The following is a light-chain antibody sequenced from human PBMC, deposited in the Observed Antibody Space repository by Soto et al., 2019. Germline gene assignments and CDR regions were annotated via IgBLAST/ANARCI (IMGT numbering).Light chain of an antibody. V-gene: IGLV2-23*01. J-gene: IGLJ3*02. CDR1: SSDVGSYNL. CDR3: CSYAGSSTLV. Sequence: QSALTQPDSVSGSPGQSITISCTGTSSDVGSYNLVSWYQQHPGKAPKLMIYEGSKRPSGVSNRFSGSKSGNTASLTISGVQAEDEADYYCCSYAGSSTLVFGGGTKLTVL. CDR2: EGS.